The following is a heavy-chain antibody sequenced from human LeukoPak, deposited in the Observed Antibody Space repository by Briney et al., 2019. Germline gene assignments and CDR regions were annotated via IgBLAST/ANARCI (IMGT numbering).Heavy chain of an antibody. CDR3: ARYQLLFRGWFDP. Sequence: SETLSLTCTVSGGSISSYYWGWIRQPPGKGLEWIGSIYYSGSTYYNPSLKSRVTISVDTSKNQFSLKLSSVTAADTAVYYCARYQLLFRGWFDPWGQGTLVTVSS. V-gene: IGHV4-39*01. CDR1: GGSISSYY. J-gene: IGHJ5*02. CDR2: IYYSGST. D-gene: IGHD2-2*01.